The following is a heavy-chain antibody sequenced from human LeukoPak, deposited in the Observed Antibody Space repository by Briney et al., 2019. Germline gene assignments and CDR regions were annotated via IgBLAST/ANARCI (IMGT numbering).Heavy chain of an antibody. J-gene: IGHJ5*02. Sequence: SETLSLTCTVSGGSISSYYWSWIRQPPGKGLEWIGYIYYSGSTNYNPSLKSRVTISVDTSKNQFSLKLSSVTAADTAVYYCARGPLSITMVRGVIITWGQGTLVTVSS. CDR3: ARGPLSITMVRGVIIT. D-gene: IGHD3-10*01. V-gene: IGHV4-59*08. CDR1: GGSISSYY. CDR2: IYYSGST.